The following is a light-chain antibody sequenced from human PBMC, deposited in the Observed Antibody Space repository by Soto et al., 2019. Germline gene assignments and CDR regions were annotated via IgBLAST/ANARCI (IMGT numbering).Light chain of an antibody. J-gene: IGLJ3*02. Sequence: QSVLTQPASVSGSPGQSITISCTGTSSDAGSYNLVSWYQQHPGKAPKLMIYEVNKRPSGVSNRFSGSKSGNTASLKIAGLQTDDEAEYYCCSYAGSNTLMFGGGTKMTV. CDR3: CSYAGSNTLM. CDR2: EVN. CDR1: SSDAGSYNL. V-gene: IGLV2-23*02.